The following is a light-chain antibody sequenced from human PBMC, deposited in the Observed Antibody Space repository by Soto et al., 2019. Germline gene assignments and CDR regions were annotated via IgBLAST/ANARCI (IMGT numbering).Light chain of an antibody. CDR1: SSDVGGYNY. CDR2: EVS. CDR3: SSYAGSNNPWV. J-gene: IGLJ3*02. Sequence: QSVLTQPPSASGSPGQSVTISCTGTSSDVGGYNYVSWYQQHPGKAPKLMIYEVSKRPSGVPDRFSGSKSGNTASLTVSGLQAEDEADYYCSSYAGSNNPWVFGGGPKLTVL. V-gene: IGLV2-8*01.